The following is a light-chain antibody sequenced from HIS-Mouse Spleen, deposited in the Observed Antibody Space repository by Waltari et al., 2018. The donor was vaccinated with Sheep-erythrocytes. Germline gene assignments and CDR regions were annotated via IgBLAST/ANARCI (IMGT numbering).Light chain of an antibody. CDR2: DVS. V-gene: IGLV2-11*01. CDR1: SSDVGGYNL. CDR3: AAWDDSLSGVV. J-gene: IGLJ2*01. Sequence: QSALTQPRSVSGSPGQSVTIPCTGTSSDVGGYNLFSWYQQHPGKAPKLMIYDVSKRPSGVPDRFSGSKSGTSASLAISGLRSEDEADYYCAAWDDSLSGVVFGGGTKLTVL.